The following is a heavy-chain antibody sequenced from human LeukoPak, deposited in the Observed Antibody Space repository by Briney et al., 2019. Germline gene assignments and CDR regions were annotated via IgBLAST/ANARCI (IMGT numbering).Heavy chain of an antibody. V-gene: IGHV4-59*03. D-gene: IGHD2-8*01. CDR2: IHYSGSS. CDR3: ALAPNSNWFDF. CDR1: GDSISNFY. J-gene: IGHJ5*01. Sequence: SSETLSLTCTVSGDSISNFYWNWIRQSPGKGLKWIGNIHYSGSSVYNPSLKSRGTISIDTSRKQFFLKLNSVTAADTAVYFCALAPNSNWFDFWGPGTLVTVSS.